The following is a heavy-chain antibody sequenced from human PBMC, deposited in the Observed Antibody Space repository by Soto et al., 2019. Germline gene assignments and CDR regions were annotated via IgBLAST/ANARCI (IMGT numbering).Heavy chain of an antibody. CDR3: ARDTTGEVDD. CDR1: GFTVSSNH. Sequence: PGGSLRLSCAASGFTVSSNHMSWVRQAPGKGLEWVSVIYSGGSTYYADSVKGRFTISRDNSKNTLYLQMNSLRAEDTAVYYCARDTTGEVDDWGQGTLVTVSS. D-gene: IGHD1-1*01. J-gene: IGHJ4*02. V-gene: IGHV3-66*01. CDR2: IYSGGST.